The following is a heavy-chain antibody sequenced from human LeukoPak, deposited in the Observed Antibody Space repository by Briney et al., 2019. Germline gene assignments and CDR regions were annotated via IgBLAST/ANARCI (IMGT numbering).Heavy chain of an antibody. J-gene: IGHJ3*02. V-gene: IGHV4-59*01. CDR1: GGSISDYY. D-gene: IGHD1-26*01. Sequence: SETLSLTCTVSGGSISDYYWSWIRQPPGKGLEGIGWVFGSGDFNYNPSLKSPLSISVDTSNNQFSLTLTSATAADTAVYYCAREKDTGSNHAKIRYDIWGQDTMVTVSS. CDR2: VFGSGDF. CDR3: AREKDTGSNHAKIRYDI.